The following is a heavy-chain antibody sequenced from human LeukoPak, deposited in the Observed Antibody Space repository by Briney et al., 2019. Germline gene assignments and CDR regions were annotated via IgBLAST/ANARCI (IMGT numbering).Heavy chain of an antibody. CDR3: ARVYSSSWSIWNWFDP. CDR2: ISGYNDNT. CDR1: GYTFTGYY. Sequence: ASVKVSCKASGYTFTGYYMHWVRQAPGQGLEWMGWISGYNDNTNYAQKLQGRVTMTTDTSTSTAYMELRSLRSDDTAVYYCARVYSSSWSIWNWFDPWGQGTLVTVSS. D-gene: IGHD6-13*01. V-gene: IGHV1-18*04. J-gene: IGHJ5*02.